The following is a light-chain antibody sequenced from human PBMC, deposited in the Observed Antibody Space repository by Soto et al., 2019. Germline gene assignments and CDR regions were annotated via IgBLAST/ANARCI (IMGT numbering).Light chain of an antibody. CDR3: QQYNNWPRT. CDR1: QSVRNSY. J-gene: IGKJ1*01. Sequence: EIVLTQSPGTLSLSPGKRATLSCRASQSVRNSYLAWYQQKPGQAPRLLIYGASTRATGIPARFSGSGSGTEFTLTIISLQSEDFAVYYCQQYNNWPRTFGQGTKVDIK. V-gene: IGKV3-15*01. CDR2: GAS.